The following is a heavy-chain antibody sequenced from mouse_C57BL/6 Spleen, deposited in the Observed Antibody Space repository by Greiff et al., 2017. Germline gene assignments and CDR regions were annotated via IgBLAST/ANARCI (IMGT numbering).Heavy chain of an antibody. D-gene: IGHD1-1*01. Sequence: EVMLVESGGGLVKPGGSLKLSCAASGFTFSDYGMHWVRQAPEKGLEWVAYISSGSSTIYYADTVKGRFTISRDNAKNTLFLQMTSLRSEDTAMYYCARKRTYYYGSSEDYAMDYWGQGTSVTVSS. CDR3: ARKRTYYYGSSEDYAMDY. CDR1: GFTFSDYG. V-gene: IGHV5-17*01. CDR2: ISSGSSTI. J-gene: IGHJ4*01.